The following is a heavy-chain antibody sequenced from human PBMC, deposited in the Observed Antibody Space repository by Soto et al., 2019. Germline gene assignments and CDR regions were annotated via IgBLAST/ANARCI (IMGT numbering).Heavy chain of an antibody. V-gene: IGHV3-30*18. D-gene: IGHD2-2*01. CDR3: AKEGYCSTTSCYYGDFDY. Sequence: GGSLRLSCAASGFTFSSNGMHWVRQAPGKGLEWVAIISYDGSNKYYADSVKGRFTISRDNSKNTLYLQMNSLRVEDTAVYFCAKEGYCSTTSCYYGDFDYWGQGTLVT. CDR2: ISYDGSNK. CDR1: GFTFSSNG. J-gene: IGHJ4*02.